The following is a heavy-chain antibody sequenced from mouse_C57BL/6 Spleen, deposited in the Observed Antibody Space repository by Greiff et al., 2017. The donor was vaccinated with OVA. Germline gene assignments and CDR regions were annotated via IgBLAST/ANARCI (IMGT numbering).Heavy chain of an antibody. CDR1: GFTFSDYY. CDR2: INYDGSST. D-gene: IGHD2-1*01. V-gene: IGHV5-16*01. J-gene: IGHJ3*01. Sequence: EVKLMESEGGLVQPGSSMKLSCTASGFTFSDYYMAWVRQVPEKGLEWVANINYDGSSTYYLDSLKSRFIISRDNAKNILYLQMSSLKSEDTATYYCASSTMETWFAYWGQGTLVTVSA. CDR3: ASSTMETWFAY.